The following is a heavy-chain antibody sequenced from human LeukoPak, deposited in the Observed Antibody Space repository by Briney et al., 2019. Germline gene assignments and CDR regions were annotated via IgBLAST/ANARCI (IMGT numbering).Heavy chain of an antibody. D-gene: IGHD3-22*01. CDR1: GYTFTSYG. CDR2: INTYNGNT. J-gene: IGHJ3*02. Sequence: ASVKVSCKASGYTFTSYGISWVRQAPGQGLEWMGWINTYNGNTVFAQTFEGRVTMTTDTSRSTAFMELRSLRSDDTAVYYCARGTTHYYDSSGDAFDIWGQGTMVTVSS. CDR3: ARGTTHYYDSSGDAFDI. V-gene: IGHV1-18*01.